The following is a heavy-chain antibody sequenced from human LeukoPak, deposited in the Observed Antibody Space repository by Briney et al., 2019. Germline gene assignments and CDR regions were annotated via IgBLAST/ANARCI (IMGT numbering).Heavy chain of an antibody. CDR2: MNPNSGNT. Sequence: ASVKVSCKASGYTFTSYDINWVRQATGQGLEWMEWMNPNSGNTGYAQKFQGRVTMTRNTSISTAYMELSSLRSEDTAVYYCARGNRYYGSGSSFFDYWGQGTLVTVSS. J-gene: IGHJ4*02. CDR1: GYTFTSYD. V-gene: IGHV1-8*01. D-gene: IGHD3-10*01. CDR3: ARGNRYYGSGSSFFDY.